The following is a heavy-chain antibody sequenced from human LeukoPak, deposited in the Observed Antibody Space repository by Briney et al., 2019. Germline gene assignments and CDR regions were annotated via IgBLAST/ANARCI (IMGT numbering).Heavy chain of an antibody. V-gene: IGHV4-31*03. CDR1: GGSISSGGYY. CDR3: ASHITLFGVVMDAFDI. D-gene: IGHD3-3*01. J-gene: IGHJ3*02. CDR2: IYYSGST. Sequence: TSETLSLTCTVSGGSISSGGYYWSWIRQHPGKGLEWIGYIYYSGSTYYNPSLKSRVTMSVDTSKNQFSLKLSSVTAADTAVYYCASHITLFGVVMDAFDIWGQGTMVTVSS.